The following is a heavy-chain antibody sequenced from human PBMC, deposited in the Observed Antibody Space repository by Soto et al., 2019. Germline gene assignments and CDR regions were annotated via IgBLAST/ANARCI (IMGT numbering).Heavy chain of an antibody. D-gene: IGHD3-10*01. CDR2: ISYSGST. CDR1: GGSISSYS. Sequence: SETLSLTCTVSGGSISSYSWTWIRQPPGKGLEWIGYISYSGSTNYNPSLKSRVSISVDTSKNQFSLKLSSVTAADTAVYFCVRGVLSWGQGTLVTVSS. CDR3: VRGVLS. J-gene: IGHJ1*01. V-gene: IGHV4-59*12.